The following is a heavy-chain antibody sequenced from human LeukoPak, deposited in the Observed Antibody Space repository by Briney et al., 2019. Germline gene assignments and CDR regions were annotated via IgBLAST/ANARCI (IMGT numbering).Heavy chain of an antibody. CDR3: AKGNYGSGSYYGLDY. Sequence: PGGSLRLSCAASGFTFSTYAMSWVRQAPGKGLEWVSGISGGGGTTYYADSVKGRFTISRDNSKDTLYLQMNSLSADDTAVYYCAKGNYGSGSYYGLDYWGPGALVTVSS. CDR2: ISGGGGTT. D-gene: IGHD3-10*01. J-gene: IGHJ4*02. V-gene: IGHV3-23*01. CDR1: GFTFSTYA.